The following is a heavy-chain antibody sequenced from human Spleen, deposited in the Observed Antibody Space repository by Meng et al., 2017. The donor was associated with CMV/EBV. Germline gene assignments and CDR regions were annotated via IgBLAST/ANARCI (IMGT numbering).Heavy chain of an antibody. D-gene: IGHD5-24*01. CDR3: ARDGGDGYTIYYFDC. CDR2: TNYNGGRT. J-gene: IGHJ4*02. Sequence: FTFSISAMHCVSQAQGKGLEYVSGTNYNGGRTYYADSVKGRFTISRDDSKHTLYLEMGSLRAEDMAVYYCARDGGDGYTIYYFDCWGQGTLVTVSS. V-gene: IGHV3-64*02. CDR1: FTFSISA.